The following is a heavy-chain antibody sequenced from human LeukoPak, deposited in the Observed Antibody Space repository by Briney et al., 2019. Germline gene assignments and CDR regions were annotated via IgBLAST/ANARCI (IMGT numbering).Heavy chain of an antibody. J-gene: IGHJ6*03. CDR1: GFTFSSYA. Sequence: GGSLRLSCAASGFTFSSYAMSWVRQAPGKGLEWVSAISGSGGSTYYADSVKGRFTISRDNSKNTLYLQMNSLRAEDTAVYYCAKSPPHDFWSGYPYYYYYMDVWGKGTTVTVSS. CDR3: AKSPPHDFWSGYPYYYYYMDV. D-gene: IGHD3-3*01. V-gene: IGHV3-23*01. CDR2: ISGSGGST.